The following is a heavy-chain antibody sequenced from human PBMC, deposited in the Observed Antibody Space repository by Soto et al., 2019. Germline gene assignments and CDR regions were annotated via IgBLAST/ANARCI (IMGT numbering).Heavy chain of an antibody. CDR3: ARNPSNNFWCGYYTGIGYYGMDV. CDR1: GFTFSSYE. V-gene: IGHV3-48*03. J-gene: IGHJ6*02. Sequence: LRLSCAASGFTFSSYEMNWVRQAPGKGLEWVSYISSSGSTIYYADSVKGRFTISRDNAKNSLYLQMNSLRAEDTAVYYCARNPSNNFWCGYYTGIGYYGMDVWGQGTTVTVSS. CDR2: ISSSGSTI. D-gene: IGHD3-3*01.